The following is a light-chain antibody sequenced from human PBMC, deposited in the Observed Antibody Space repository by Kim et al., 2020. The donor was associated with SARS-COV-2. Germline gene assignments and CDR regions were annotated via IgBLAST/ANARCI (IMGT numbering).Light chain of an antibody. CDR3: QQYYSFPCT. V-gene: IGKV1D-8*01. CDR1: QGISSY. J-gene: IGKJ1*01. CDR2: AAS. Sequence: VIWMTQSPSLLSASTGDRVTISCRVSQGISSYLAWYQQKPGKAPELLIYAASTLQSGVPSRFSGSGSGTDFTLTISCLQSEDFATYYCQQYYSFPCTFGQGTKVDIK.